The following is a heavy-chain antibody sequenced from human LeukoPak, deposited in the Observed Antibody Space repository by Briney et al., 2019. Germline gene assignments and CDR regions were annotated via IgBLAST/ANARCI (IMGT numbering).Heavy chain of an antibody. CDR3: ARYSGYDEPFEY. Sequence: GASVKVSCKASGYTFTRYYMHWVRQAPGQGLEWMGWINPNSGGTSYAQKFQGRVTMTRDTSVTTAYMELSRLRSDDTAVYYCARYSGYDEPFEYWGQGTLVTVSS. CDR2: INPNSGGT. V-gene: IGHV1-2*02. D-gene: IGHD5-12*01. CDR1: GYTFTRYY. J-gene: IGHJ4*02.